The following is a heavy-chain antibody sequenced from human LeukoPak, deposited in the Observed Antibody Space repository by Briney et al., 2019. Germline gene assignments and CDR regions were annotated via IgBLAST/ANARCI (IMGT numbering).Heavy chain of an antibody. CDR2: INPNSGGT. CDR3: ARAVYYYYGSGSYFDY. V-gene: IGHV1-2*04. J-gene: IGHJ4*02. Sequence: ASVKVSCKASGYTFTGHYMHWVRQAPGQGLEWMGWINPNSGGTNYAQKFQGWVTMTRDTSISTAYMELSRLRSDDTAVYYCARAVYYYYGSGSYFDYWGQGTLVTVSS. CDR1: GYTFTGHY. D-gene: IGHD3-10*01.